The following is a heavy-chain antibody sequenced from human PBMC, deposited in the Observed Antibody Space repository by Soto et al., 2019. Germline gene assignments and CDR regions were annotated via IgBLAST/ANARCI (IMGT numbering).Heavy chain of an antibody. CDR1: GYTFTSYG. CDR3: AREGYCSSTSCYRNYYYYGMDV. CDR2: ISAYNGNT. D-gene: IGHD2-2*01. V-gene: IGHV1-18*01. Sequence: ASVKVSCKASGYTFTSYGISWVRQAPGQGLEWMGWISAYNGNTNYAQKLQGRVTMTTDTSTSTAYMELRSLRSDDTAVYYCAREGYCSSTSCYRNYYYYGMDVWGQGTTVTVSS. J-gene: IGHJ6*02.